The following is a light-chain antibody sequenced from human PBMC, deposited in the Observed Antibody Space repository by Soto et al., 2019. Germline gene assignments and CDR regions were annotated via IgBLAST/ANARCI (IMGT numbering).Light chain of an antibody. CDR3: CSYAGSNNFYV. CDR1: SSDVGGYNF. J-gene: IGLJ1*01. Sequence: QSVLTQTPSASGSPGQSVTISCTGTSSDVGGYNFVSWYQQHPGKAPKLMIYEVNKRPSGVPDRFSGSKSGNTASLTVSGLQDEDEADYYCCSYAGSNNFYVFGSGTKLTVL. CDR2: EVN. V-gene: IGLV2-8*01.